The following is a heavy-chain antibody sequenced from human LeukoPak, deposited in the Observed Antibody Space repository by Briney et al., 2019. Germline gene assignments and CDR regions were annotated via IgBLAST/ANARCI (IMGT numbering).Heavy chain of an antibody. V-gene: IGHV3-33*08. J-gene: IGHJ4*02. D-gene: IGHD2-15*01. CDR1: GFTFSDYY. CDR2: IWYDGSNK. Sequence: GGSLRLTCAASGFTFSDYYMSWIRQAPGKGLEWVAVIWYDGSNKYYADSVKGRFTISRDNSKNTLYLQMNSLRAEDTAVYYCARARGYCSGGSCYYGNYFDYWGQGTLVTVSS. CDR3: ARARGYCSGGSCYYGNYFDY.